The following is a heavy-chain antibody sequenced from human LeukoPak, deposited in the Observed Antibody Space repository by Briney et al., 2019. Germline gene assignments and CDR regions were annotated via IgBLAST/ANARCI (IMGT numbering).Heavy chain of an antibody. V-gene: IGHV3-30*04. Sequence: PGGSLRLSCAASGFTFSTYAMHWVRQAPGKGLEWVAVISYDGSSKYYADSVKGRFTISRDNSKNTLYLQMNSLRADDTAVYYCAKIDGIQLLDYWGQGTLVTVSS. CDR3: AKIDGIQLLDY. D-gene: IGHD5-18*01. J-gene: IGHJ4*02. CDR2: ISYDGSSK. CDR1: GFTFSTYA.